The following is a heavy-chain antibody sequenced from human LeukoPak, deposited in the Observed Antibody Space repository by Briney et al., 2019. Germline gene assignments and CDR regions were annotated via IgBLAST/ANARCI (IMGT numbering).Heavy chain of an antibody. CDR1: GYTFTSYA. Sequence: ASVKVSCTASGYTFTSYAMHWVRQAPGQRLEWMGWINAGNGNTKYSQKFQGRVTITRDTSASTAYMELSSLRSEDTAVYYCASGVTVNDAFDIWGQGTMVTVSS. J-gene: IGHJ3*02. CDR2: INAGNGNT. V-gene: IGHV1-3*01. D-gene: IGHD1-14*01. CDR3: ASGVTVNDAFDI.